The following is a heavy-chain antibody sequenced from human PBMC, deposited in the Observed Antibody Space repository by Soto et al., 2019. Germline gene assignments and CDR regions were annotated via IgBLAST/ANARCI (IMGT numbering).Heavy chain of an antibody. CDR3: LRYNDTCAHYHNYD. Sequence: DVQVVESGGGLVQPGGSLKLSCAASAFTFSGSAMHWVRQASGKGLEWVGRIRSKANNYATAYAASVKGSFTISRDDSKSTAYLQMNSLKTDDTAVYYCLRYNDTCAHYHNYDWGQGILVTVSS. D-gene: IGHD3-22*01. CDR1: AFTFSGSA. J-gene: IGHJ4*02. CDR2: IRSKANNYAT. V-gene: IGHV3-73*02.